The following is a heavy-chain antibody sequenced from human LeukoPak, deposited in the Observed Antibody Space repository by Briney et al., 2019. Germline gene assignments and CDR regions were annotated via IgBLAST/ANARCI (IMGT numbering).Heavy chain of an antibody. V-gene: IGHV3-23*01. D-gene: IGHD6-6*01. CDR3: VKDKSSSSSAGLKYYFDY. J-gene: IGHJ4*02. CDR2: ISGSGGST. Sequence: GGSLRLSCAASGFTFSSYAMSWVRQAPGKGLEWVSAISGSGGSTYYADSVKGRFTISRDNSKNTVYLQMDSLRPEDMAVYYCVKDKSSSSSAGLKYYFDYWGQGALVTVSS. CDR1: GFTFSSYA.